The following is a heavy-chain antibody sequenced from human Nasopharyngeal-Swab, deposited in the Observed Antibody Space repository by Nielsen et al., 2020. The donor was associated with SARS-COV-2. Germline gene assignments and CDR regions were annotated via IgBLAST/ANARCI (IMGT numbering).Heavy chain of an antibody. CDR1: GYTFTGYY. Sequence: ASVKVSCKASGYTFTGYYMHWVRQAPGQGLEWMGRINPNSGGTNYAQKFQGRVTMTRDTSISTAYMELSRLRSDDTAVYYCARDLGLELRYYYYGMDVWGQGTTVTVSS. V-gene: IGHV1-2*06. CDR3: ARDLGLELRYYYYGMDV. J-gene: IGHJ6*02. D-gene: IGHD1-7*01. CDR2: INPNSGGT.